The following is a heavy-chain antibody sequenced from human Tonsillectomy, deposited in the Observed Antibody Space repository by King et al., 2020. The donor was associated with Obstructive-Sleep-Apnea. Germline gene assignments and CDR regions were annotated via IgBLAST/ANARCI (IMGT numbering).Heavy chain of an antibody. CDR1: GFTFSSYG. Sequence: QVQLVESGGGVVQPGRSLRLSCAASGFTFSSYGMHWVRQAPGKGLEWVAVISYDGSNKYYGDSVKGRFTISRDNSKNTLYLQMNSLRAEDTAVYYCAKGPLGRFLEWSENNGMDVWGQGTTVTVSS. CDR3: AKGPLGRFLEWSENNGMDV. J-gene: IGHJ6*02. CDR2: ISYDGSNK. V-gene: IGHV3-30*18. D-gene: IGHD3-3*01.